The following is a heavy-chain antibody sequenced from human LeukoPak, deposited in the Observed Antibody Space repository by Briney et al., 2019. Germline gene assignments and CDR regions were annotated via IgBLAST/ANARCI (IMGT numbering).Heavy chain of an antibody. D-gene: IGHD5-18*01. CDR2: IKYERSEK. Sequence: GGSLRLSCAASGFTFTSYWMSWVRQAPGKGLEWVGNIKYERSEKYYVDSVKGRFTISRDNAKNALYLQMNSLRAEDTAVYYCARLRYGGFDPWGQGTLVTVSS. V-gene: IGHV3-7*01. J-gene: IGHJ5*02. CDR1: GFTFTSYW. CDR3: ARLRYGGFDP.